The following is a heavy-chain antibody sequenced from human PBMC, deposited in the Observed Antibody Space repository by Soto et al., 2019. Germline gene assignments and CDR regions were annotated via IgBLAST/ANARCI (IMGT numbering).Heavy chain of an antibody. D-gene: IGHD2-2*01. Sequence: QVQLQESGPGLVKPSQTLSLTCTVSGGSISSGGYYWSWIRQHPGKGLEWIGYIYYSGSTYYNPSLKSRVTISVDTSKNQFALKLSSVTAADTAVYYCARAVVVPAAMIRFDPWGQGTLVTVSS. CDR3: ARAVVVPAAMIRFDP. CDR1: GGSISSGGYY. V-gene: IGHV4-31*03. CDR2: IYYSGST. J-gene: IGHJ5*02.